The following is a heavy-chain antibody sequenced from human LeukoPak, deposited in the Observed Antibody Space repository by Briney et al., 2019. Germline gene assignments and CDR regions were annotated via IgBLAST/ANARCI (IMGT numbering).Heavy chain of an antibody. Sequence: GGSLRLSCAASGFTFSSYAMSWVRQAPGKGLEWVGRINSKTDGGTTDYAAPVKGRFSISRDDSKNTLYLQMNSLKTEDTAVYYCTTEGGDYGDYGLDFSNWFDPWGQGTLVTVSS. D-gene: IGHD4-17*01. CDR1: GFTFSSYA. V-gene: IGHV3-15*01. CDR2: INSKTDGGTT. CDR3: TTEGGDYGDYGLDFSNWFDP. J-gene: IGHJ5*02.